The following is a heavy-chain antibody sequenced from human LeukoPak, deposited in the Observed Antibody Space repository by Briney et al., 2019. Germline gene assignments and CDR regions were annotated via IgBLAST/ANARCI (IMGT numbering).Heavy chain of an antibody. CDR1: GGPISGGGYS. CDR2: IYHSGST. D-gene: IGHD3-22*01. Sequence: TSQTLSLTCAVFGGPISGGGYSWGWFRQPPGKGLEWIGYIYHSGSTYYNPSLKSRVTISVDRSKNQFSLKLSSVTAADTAVYCCAREGQNDSSCYFDYWGQGTLVTVSS. CDR3: AREGQNDSSCYFDY. J-gene: IGHJ4*02. V-gene: IGHV4-30-2*01.